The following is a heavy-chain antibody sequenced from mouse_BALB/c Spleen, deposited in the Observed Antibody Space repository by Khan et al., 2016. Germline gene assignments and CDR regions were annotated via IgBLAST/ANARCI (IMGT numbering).Heavy chain of an antibody. CDR3: ASSNYGNYDDWYAIAS. D-gene: IGHD2-1*01. CDR2: IDPANGNT. V-gene: IGHV14-3*02. CDR1: GFNIKDTY. J-gene: IGHJ4*01. Sequence: VQLQQSGAELVKPGASVKLSCTASGFNIKDTYMHWVKQRPEQGLEWLGRIDPANGNTKYDPKFQGKATIKADTSSNTAYLQLSSLKSEDTAVSYFASSNYGNYDDWYAIASWGQATSVTVSS.